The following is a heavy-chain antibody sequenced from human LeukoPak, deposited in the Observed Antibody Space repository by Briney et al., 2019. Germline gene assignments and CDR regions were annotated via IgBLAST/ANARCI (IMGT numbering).Heavy chain of an antibody. CDR2: IRSKANSYAT. CDR3: ARDPYYYDSSGSDY. J-gene: IGHJ4*02. Sequence: GGSLKLSCAASGFTFSGSAMHWVRQASGKGLEWVGRIRSKANSYATAYAASVKGRFTISRDDSKNTAYLQMNSLKTEDTAVYYCARDPYYYDSSGSDYWGQGTLVTVSS. D-gene: IGHD3-22*01. CDR1: GFTFSGSA. V-gene: IGHV3-73*01.